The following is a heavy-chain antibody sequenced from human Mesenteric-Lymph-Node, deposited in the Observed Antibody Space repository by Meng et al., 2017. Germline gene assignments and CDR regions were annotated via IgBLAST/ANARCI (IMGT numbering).Heavy chain of an antibody. J-gene: IGHJ6*02. CDR3: ARGFCSGIDCPGNYYYYGMDV. CDR1: GASISSGGYY. CDR2: IYNSATT. Sequence: SETLSLTCTVSGASISSGGYYWTWIRQRPGKGLEWIGFIYNSATTDYNPSLKSRVSISGDTSKNQFSLKLNSVTAADTAVYYCARGFCSGIDCPGNYYYYGMDVWGQGTTVTVSS. V-gene: IGHV4-31*03. D-gene: IGHD2-15*01.